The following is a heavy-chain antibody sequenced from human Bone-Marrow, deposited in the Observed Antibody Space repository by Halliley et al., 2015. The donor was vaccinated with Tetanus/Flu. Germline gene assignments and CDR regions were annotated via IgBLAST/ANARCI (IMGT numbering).Heavy chain of an antibody. D-gene: IGHD6-19*01. V-gene: IGHV3-23*01. CDR2: ISIIGLDI. J-gene: IGHJ4*02. CDR3: AKWRGTRSDWYGPLDD. Sequence: STISIIGLDIDYEDPGRGRFTISRDNSKNTVFLQMNSLRAEDTALYYCAKWRGTRSDWYGPLDDWGQGTLVTVPS.